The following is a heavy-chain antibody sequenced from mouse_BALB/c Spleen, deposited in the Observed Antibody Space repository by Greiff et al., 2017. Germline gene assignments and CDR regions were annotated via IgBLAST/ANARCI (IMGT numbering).Heavy chain of an antibody. CDR1: GYTFTSYW. Sequence: LQQPGSELVRPGASVKLSCKASGYTFTSYWMHWVKQRPGQGLEWIGNIYPGSGSTNYDEKFKSKATLTVDTSSSTAYMQLSSLTSEDSAVYYCTREDRYDFDDWGQGTTLTVAS. J-gene: IGHJ2*01. D-gene: IGHD2-14*01. CDR3: TREDRYDFDD. V-gene: IGHV1S22*01. CDR2: IYPGSGST.